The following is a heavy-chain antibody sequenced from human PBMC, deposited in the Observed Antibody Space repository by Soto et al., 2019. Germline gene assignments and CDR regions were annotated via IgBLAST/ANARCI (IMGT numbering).Heavy chain of an antibody. D-gene: IGHD3-22*01. J-gene: IGHJ4*02. CDR1: GYIFTSYG. CDR2: ISAHSGKT. CDR3: ARRGYDTSGYFFDY. V-gene: IGHV1-18*01. Sequence: ASVKVSCKASGYIFTSYGISWVRQAPGEGLEWMGWISAHSGKTIYAEKVQGRVTMTTETSTSTAYMDLRSLRSDDTAVYYCARRGYDTSGYFFDYWGQG.